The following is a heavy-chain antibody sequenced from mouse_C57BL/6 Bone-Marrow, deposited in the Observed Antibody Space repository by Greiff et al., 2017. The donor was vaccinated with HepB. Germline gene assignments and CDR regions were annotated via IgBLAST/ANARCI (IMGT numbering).Heavy chain of an antibody. CDR2: IYPSDSET. CDR1: GYTFTSYW. J-gene: IGHJ4*01. Sequence: VQLQQPGAELVRPGSSVKLSCKASGYTFTSYWMDWVKQRPGQGLEWIGNIYPSDSETHYNQKFKDKATLTVDKSSSTAYMQLSSLTSEDSAVYYCAREGDGYYFYYAMDYWGQGTSVTVSS. CDR3: AREGDGYYFYYAMDY. V-gene: IGHV1-61*01. D-gene: IGHD2-3*01.